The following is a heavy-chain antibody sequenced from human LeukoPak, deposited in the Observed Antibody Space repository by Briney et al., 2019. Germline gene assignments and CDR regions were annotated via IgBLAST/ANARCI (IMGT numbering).Heavy chain of an antibody. CDR2: INHSGST. CDR1: GGSFSGYY. CDR3: AAGSPTPFDY. V-gene: IGHV4-34*01. J-gene: IGHJ4*02. D-gene: IGHD3-10*01. Sequence: SETLSLTCAVYGGSFSGYYWSWIRQPPGKGLEWIGEINHSGSTNYNPSLKNRVTISVDTSKNQFSLKLSSVTAADTAVYYCAAGSPTPFDYWGQGTLVTVSS.